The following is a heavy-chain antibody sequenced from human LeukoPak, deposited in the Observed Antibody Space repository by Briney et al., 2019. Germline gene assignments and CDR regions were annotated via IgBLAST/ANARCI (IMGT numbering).Heavy chain of an antibody. V-gene: IGHV3-53*01. J-gene: IGHJ5*02. CDR3: ARGRALSSSRNWFDP. CDR1: GFAVSSNY. Sequence: GGSLRLSCAASGFAVSSNYMSWVRQAPGKGLEWVSVIYSGGSTYYADSVKGRFTISRDNSKNTLYLQMNSLRAEDTAVYYCARGRALSSSRNWFDPWGQGTLVTVSS. CDR2: IYSGGST. D-gene: IGHD6-13*01.